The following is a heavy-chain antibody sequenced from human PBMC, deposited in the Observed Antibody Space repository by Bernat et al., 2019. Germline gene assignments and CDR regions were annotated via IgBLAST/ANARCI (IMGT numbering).Heavy chain of an antibody. CDR3: ARSPGTGTVDY. Sequence: VQLVESGGGVVQPGRSLRLSCAASGFTFSSYAMHWVRQAPGKGLEWVANINQDGGEKYYVDSVMGRFTISRDNAKNSLYLQMSSLRVEETAVYYCARSPGTGTVDYWGQGTLVTVSS. V-gene: IGHV3-7*04. J-gene: IGHJ4*02. CDR1: GFTFSSYA. CDR2: INQDGGEK. D-gene: IGHD1-1*01.